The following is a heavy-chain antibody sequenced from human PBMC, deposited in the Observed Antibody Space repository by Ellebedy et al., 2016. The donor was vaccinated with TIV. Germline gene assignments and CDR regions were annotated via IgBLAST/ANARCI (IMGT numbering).Heavy chain of an antibody. V-gene: IGHV3-23*01. CDR1: GISLRSYA. Sequence: GESLKISCAASGISLRSYAMSWVRQAPGKGLEWVSTIGGTGGTTYYRESVKGRFTVSRDTSRNTLYLQMNSLRVEDTAIYFCAKDSGRSGWISDYWGQGTLVTVSS. J-gene: IGHJ4*02. CDR3: AKDSGRSGWISDY. CDR2: IGGTGGTT. D-gene: IGHD3-10*01.